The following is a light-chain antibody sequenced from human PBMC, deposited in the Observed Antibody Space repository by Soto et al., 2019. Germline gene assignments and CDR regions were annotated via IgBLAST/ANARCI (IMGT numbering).Light chain of an antibody. CDR2: GAS. CDR3: QQRRDWPPWT. CDR1: QSVKSK. V-gene: IGKV3-11*01. J-gene: IGKJ1*01. Sequence: EIVMTQSPATLSVSPGERATLSCRASQSVKSKLAWYQQRPGLPPRLLFSGASTRATGIPARFSGSGSETDFTLTISSLEPEDFAVYYCQQRRDWPPWTFGQGTKVEIK.